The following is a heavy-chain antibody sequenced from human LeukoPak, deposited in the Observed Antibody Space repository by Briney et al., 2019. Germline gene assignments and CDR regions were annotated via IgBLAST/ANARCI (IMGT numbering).Heavy chain of an antibody. CDR3: ARAHCSSTFDY. V-gene: IGHV4-59*01. J-gene: IGHJ4*02. CDR2: IYYSGST. Sequence: PSETLSLTCTVSGGSISSYYWSWIRQPPGKGLEWIGYIYYSGSTNYNPSLKSRVTISVDTSKNQFSLKLSSVTAADTAVYYCARAHCSSTFDYWGQGTLVTVSS. CDR1: GGSISSYY. D-gene: IGHD6-6*01.